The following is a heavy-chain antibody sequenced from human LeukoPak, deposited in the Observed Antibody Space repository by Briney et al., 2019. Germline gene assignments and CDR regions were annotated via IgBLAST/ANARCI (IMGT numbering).Heavy chain of an antibody. CDR1: GGSISSSRYY. D-gene: IGHD6-13*01. CDR2: IYYSGST. Sequence: SETLSLTCTVSGGSISSSRYYWGWIRQPPGKGLEWIGSIYYSGSTYYNPSLKSRVTISVDTSKNQFSLKVSSVTAADTAVYSCASSFIAAAGTFFFDYWGQGTLVTVSS. CDR3: ASSFIAAAGTFFFDY. J-gene: IGHJ4*02. V-gene: IGHV4-39*01.